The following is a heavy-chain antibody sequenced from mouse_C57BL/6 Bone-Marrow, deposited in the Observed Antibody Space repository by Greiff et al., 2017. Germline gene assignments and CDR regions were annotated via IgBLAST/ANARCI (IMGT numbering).Heavy chain of an antibody. D-gene: IGHD2-10*02. J-gene: IGHJ4*01. CDR2: IYPGSGNT. CDR1: GYTFTDYY. Sequence: VQLQESGAELVRPGASVKLSCKASGYTFTDYYINWVKQRPGQGLEWIARIYPGSGNTYYNEKFKGKATLTAEKSSSTAYMQLSSLTSEDSAVYFCARRVWYPGDAMDYWGQGTSVTVSS. V-gene: IGHV1-76*01. CDR3: ARRVWYPGDAMDY.